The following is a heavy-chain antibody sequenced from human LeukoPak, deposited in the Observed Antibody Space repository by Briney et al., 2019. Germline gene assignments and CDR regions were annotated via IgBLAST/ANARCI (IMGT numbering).Heavy chain of an antibody. Sequence: GASVKVSCKASGYTFTGYYMHWVRQAPGQGLEWMGWINPNSGGTNYAQKFQGRVTMTRDTSISTAYMELRSLRSDDTAVYYCARDSTTYYYDSSGYFIFDYWGQGTLVTVSS. D-gene: IGHD3-22*01. CDR2: INPNSGGT. CDR1: GYTFTGYY. J-gene: IGHJ4*02. CDR3: ARDSTTYYYDSSGYFIFDY. V-gene: IGHV1-2*02.